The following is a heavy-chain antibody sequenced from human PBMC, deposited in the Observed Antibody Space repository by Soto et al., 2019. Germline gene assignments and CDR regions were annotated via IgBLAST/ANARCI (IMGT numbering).Heavy chain of an antibody. CDR3: AKDRRYPRDYFHY. V-gene: IGHV3-23*01. CDR1: GFTFSSSA. J-gene: IGHJ4*02. D-gene: IGHD1-20*01. CDR2: VSANGQGT. Sequence: HPGGSRRLSCAASGFTFSSSAISWVRQAPGKGLEWVSAVSANGQGTYYADSVRGRFTISRDNSKNTVFLHMDSLSAEDTAVYYCAKDRRYPRDYFHYWGQGTLVTVSS.